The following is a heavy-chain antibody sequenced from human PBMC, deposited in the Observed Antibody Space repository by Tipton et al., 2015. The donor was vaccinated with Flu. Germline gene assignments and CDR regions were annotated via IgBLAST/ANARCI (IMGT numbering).Heavy chain of an antibody. Sequence: SLRLSCAASGFTFSSYSMNWVRQAPGKGLEWVSSISSSSSYIYYADSVKGRFTISRDNAKNSLYLQMNSLRAEDTAVYYCARSVVPAAIDYWGQGTLVTVFS. V-gene: IGHV3-21*04. CDR1: GFTFSSYS. CDR2: ISSSSSYI. J-gene: IGHJ4*02. CDR3: ARSVVPAAIDY. D-gene: IGHD2-2*01.